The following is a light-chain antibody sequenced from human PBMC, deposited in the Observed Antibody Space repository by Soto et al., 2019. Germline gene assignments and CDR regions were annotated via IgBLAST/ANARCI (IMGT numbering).Light chain of an antibody. CDR2: DNN. V-gene: IGLV1-51*01. CDR1: SSNIGNNY. J-gene: IGLJ3*02. Sequence: QSVLTQPPSVSAAPGQKVTISCSGSSSNIGNNYVSWYQQLPGTAPKLLIYDNNKRPSGIPDRFSGSKSGTSATLGITGLQTGDEADYYCGTWDSSLSAWRVFGGGTKSPS. CDR3: GTWDSSLSAWRV.